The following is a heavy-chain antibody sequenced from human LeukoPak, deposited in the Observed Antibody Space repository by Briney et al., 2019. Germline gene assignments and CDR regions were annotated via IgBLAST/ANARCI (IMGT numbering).Heavy chain of an antibody. D-gene: IGHD5-24*01. CDR3: ARDAYNEEDWYFDL. J-gene: IGHJ2*01. CDR2: ITGNSRYS. V-gene: IGHV3-23*01. CDR1: GFTFINYA. Sequence: GGSLRLSCAASGFTFINYAMSWFRQSPGKGLEWVSSITGNSRYSYYADSVKGRFTISRDNSEKTLYLQMNSLRAEDTAVYYCARDAYNEEDWYFDLWGRGILVTVSS.